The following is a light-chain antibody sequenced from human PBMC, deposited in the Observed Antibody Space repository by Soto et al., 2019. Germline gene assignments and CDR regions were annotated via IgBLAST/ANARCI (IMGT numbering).Light chain of an antibody. CDR1: QSVSRNY. J-gene: IGKJ1*01. CDR2: GAS. CDR3: QQYGSSPTT. Sequence: EIVLTQSPGTLSLSPGERATLSFRASQSVSRNYLVWYQQKPGQAPRLLIYGASGRATGIPDRFSGSGSGTDFTLTISRLEPEDLAVYYCQQYGSSPTTFGHGTKVDIK. V-gene: IGKV3-20*01.